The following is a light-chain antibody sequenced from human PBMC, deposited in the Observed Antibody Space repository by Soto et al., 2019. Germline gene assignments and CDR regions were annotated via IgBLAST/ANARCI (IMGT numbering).Light chain of an antibody. V-gene: IGKV1-33*01. Sequence: DIQMTQSPSSLSASVGDRVTITCQASQDISNYLNWYQQKPGKAPKLLIYDASNLETGVPSRFSGSGSGTDSTFTISSLQPEDIATYYCQQYDNLQFTFGPGTKVDIK. CDR2: DAS. CDR1: QDISNY. CDR3: QQYDNLQFT. J-gene: IGKJ3*01.